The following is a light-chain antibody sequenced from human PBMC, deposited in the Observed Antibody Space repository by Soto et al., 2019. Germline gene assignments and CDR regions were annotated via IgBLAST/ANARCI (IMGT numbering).Light chain of an antibody. J-gene: IGKJ4*01. CDR2: GAS. CDR3: QQYNNWPRALT. CDR1: QSISSD. V-gene: IGKV3-15*01. Sequence: EIVMTQSPATLSVSPGERATLSCRASQSISSDLAWYQQKPGQAPRLLIYGASTRATGIPARFSGSGSGTEFSLTISSLHSADFAVYYCQQYNNWPRALTFGGGTKVDIK.